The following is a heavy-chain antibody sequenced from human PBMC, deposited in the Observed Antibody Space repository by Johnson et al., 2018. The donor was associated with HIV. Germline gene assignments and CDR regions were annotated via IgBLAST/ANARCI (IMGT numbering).Heavy chain of an antibody. CDR1: GFTFTNFW. J-gene: IGHJ3*02. D-gene: IGHD6-6*01. V-gene: IGHV3-66*01. Sequence: VQLVESGGGVVQPGGSLRLSCAASGFTFTNFWMSWVSVIYSGDRTYYADSVKGRFTISRDNAKNSLYLQMNSLRAEDTAVYYCARRSLVGQLGDDAFDIWGQGTMVTVSS. CDR2: IYSGDRT. CDR3: ARRSLVGQLGDDAFDI.